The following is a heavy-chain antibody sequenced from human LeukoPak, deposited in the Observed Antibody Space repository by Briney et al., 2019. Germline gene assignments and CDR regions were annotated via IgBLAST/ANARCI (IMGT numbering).Heavy chain of an antibody. V-gene: IGHV4-59*01. J-gene: IGHJ6*04. D-gene: IGHD3-10*01. Sequence: PSETLSLTCTVSGGSISSYYWSWIRLPPGKGLEWIGYIYYTGSTNNNPSLNSRGTISVDTSKNQFSLKLSSVTAADTAVYYCARVHYGSGSYYMDVWSKGTTVTVSS. CDR2: IYYTGST. CDR3: ARVHYGSGSYYMDV. CDR1: GGSISSYY.